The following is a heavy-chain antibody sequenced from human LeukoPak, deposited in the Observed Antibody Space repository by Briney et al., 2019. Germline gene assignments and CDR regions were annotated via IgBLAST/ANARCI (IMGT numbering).Heavy chain of an antibody. Sequence: SETLSLTCTVSGGSISSGSYYWTWIRQPPGKGLECIGYIDGSGSTNYNPSLKSRVTISVDTSKNQFSLKLTSVTAADTAVYYCARADYGYVDVWGKGTTVTVSS. V-gene: IGHV4-61*01. D-gene: IGHD4/OR15-4a*01. J-gene: IGHJ6*03. CDR3: ARADYGYVDV. CDR2: IDGSGST. CDR1: GGSISSGSYY.